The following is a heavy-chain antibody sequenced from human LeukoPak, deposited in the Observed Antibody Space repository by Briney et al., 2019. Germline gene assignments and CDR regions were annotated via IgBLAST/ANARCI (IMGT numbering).Heavy chain of an antibody. D-gene: IGHD3-22*01. CDR2: ISAYNGNT. CDR3: ARGYYYDSSGYYTH. V-gene: IGHV1-18*01. Sequence: WISAYNGNTNYAQKLQGRVTMTTDTSTSTAYMELRSLRSDDTAVYYCARGYYYDSSGYYTHWGQGTLVTVSS. J-gene: IGHJ4*02.